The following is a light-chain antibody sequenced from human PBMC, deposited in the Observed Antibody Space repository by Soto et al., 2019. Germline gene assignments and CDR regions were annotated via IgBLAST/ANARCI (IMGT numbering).Light chain of an antibody. CDR2: SAS. CDR3: QKYNSALWT. J-gene: IGKJ1*01. CDR1: QGISNY. V-gene: IGKV1-27*01. Sequence: DIQRTQSPSSLSASVGDRVTITCRASQGISNYLAWYQQKPGKVPQLLIYSASVLQSGVPSRFSGSGSETDFTLTISSLQPEDVATYYCQKYNSALWTFGQGTKGEIK.